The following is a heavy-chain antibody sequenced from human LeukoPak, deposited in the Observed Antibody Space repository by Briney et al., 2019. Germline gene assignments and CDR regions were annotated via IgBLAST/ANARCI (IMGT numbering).Heavy chain of an antibody. J-gene: IGHJ3*02. D-gene: IGHD3-22*01. V-gene: IGHV4-38-2*02. CDR3: ARAAPTDSSARGAFDI. CDR2: IYHRGST. CDR1: GYPISSGYY. Sequence: SETLSLTCTVSGYPISSGYYWGWIRQPPGKGLEWIGGIYHRGSTYYNPSLKSRVTISVDTSKNQFSLKLSSVTAADTAVYYCARAAPTDSSARGAFDIWGQGTMVTVSS.